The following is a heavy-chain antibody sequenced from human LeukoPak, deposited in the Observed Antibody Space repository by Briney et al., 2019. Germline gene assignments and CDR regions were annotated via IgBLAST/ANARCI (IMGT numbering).Heavy chain of an antibody. J-gene: IGHJ5*02. CDR2: INHSGST. V-gene: IGHV4-34*01. CDR1: GGSFSGYY. Sequence: SETLSLTCAVYGGSFSGYYWSWIRQPPGKGLEWIGEINHSGSTNYNPSLKSRVTISVDTSKNQFSLKLRCVTAADTAVYYCARLCIAAAGRLGWFDPWGEGSLVTVSS. CDR3: ARLCIAAAGRLGWFDP. D-gene: IGHD6-13*01.